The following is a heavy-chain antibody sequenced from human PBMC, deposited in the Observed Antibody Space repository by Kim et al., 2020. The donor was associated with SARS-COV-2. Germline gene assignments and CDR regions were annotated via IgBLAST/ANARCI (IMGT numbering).Heavy chain of an antibody. D-gene: IGHD6-13*01. CDR3: ARGPYSSSWGSLSPENYWYFDL. CDR2: ISSSSSYI. V-gene: IGHV3-21*01. J-gene: IGHJ2*01. Sequence: GGSLRLSCAASGFTFSSYSMNWVRQAPGKGLEWVSSISSSSSYIYYADSVKGRFTISRDNAKNSLYLQMNSLRAEDTAVYYCARGPYSSSWGSLSPENYWYFDLWGRGTLVTVSS. CDR1: GFTFSSYS.